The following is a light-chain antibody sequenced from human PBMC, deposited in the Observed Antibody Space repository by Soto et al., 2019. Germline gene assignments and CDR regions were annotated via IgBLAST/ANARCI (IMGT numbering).Light chain of an antibody. J-gene: IGKJ3*01. CDR3: QHYGTSLIT. Sequence: EIVLTQSPDTLSLSTGERATLSCRASQSVSNNRLAWYQQRPGQAPSLLIYGAFSRATGVPDRFSGSGSGTDFTFTISRLEPEDFTVYSCQHYGTSLITFGPGTKVDVK. CDR2: GAF. V-gene: IGKV3-20*01. CDR1: QSVSNNR.